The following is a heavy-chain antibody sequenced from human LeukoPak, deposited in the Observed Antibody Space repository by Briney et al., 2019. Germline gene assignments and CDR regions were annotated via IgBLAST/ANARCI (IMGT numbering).Heavy chain of an antibody. CDR1: GGSISIYY. CDR2: LYYTGST. J-gene: IGHJ5*02. Sequence: PSEPLSLTCTVSGGSISIYYWSCIRQPPGKGLEWIGYLYYTGSTNYNPSLKSRVTISADTSKNQFSLKLNALTAADTAVDYCARYIAAAEGWFDPGGQETLVTVSS. V-gene: IGHV4-59*01. D-gene: IGHD6-13*01. CDR3: ARYIAAAEGWFDP.